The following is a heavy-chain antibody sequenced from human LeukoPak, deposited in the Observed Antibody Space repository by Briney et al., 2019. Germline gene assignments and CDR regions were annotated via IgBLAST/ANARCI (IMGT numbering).Heavy chain of an antibody. CDR1: GFTFSSYA. CDR3: ARGGNYYDSSGYYYVSRSFDY. D-gene: IGHD3-22*01. V-gene: IGHV3-30-3*01. J-gene: IGHJ4*02. CDR2: ISYDGGNK. Sequence: GGSLRLSCAASGFTFSSYAMHWVRQAPGKGLEWVAVISYDGGNKYYADSVKGRFTISRDNSKNTLYLQMNSLRAEDTAVYYCARGGNYYDSSGYYYVSRSFDYWGQGTLVTVSS.